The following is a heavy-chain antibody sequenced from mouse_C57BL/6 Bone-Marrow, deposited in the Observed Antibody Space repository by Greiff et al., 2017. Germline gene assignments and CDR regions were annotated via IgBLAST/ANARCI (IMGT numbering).Heavy chain of an antibody. CDR2: INSDGGST. Sequence: EVQRVESGGGLVQPGESLKLSCESNEYEFPSHDMSWVRKTPEKRLELVAAINSDGGSTYYPDTMESRFIISRDNTTKTLYLQMRSLRSENTAVYYCARCPYFLLRYHWYFDVWCTGTTVTVSA. V-gene: IGHV5-2*01. CDR1: EYEFPSHD. J-gene: IGHJ1*03. CDR3: ARCPYFLLRYHWYFDV. D-gene: IGHD1-1*01.